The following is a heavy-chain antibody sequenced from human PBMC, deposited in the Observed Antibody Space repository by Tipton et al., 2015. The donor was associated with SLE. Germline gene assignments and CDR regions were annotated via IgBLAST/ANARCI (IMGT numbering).Heavy chain of an antibody. J-gene: IGHJ4*02. V-gene: IGHV4-59*01. Sequence: ILSLTCTVSGGSISSYYWSWIRQPPGKGLEWIGYIYYSGSTNYNPSLKSRVTISVDTSKNQFSLKLSSVTAADTAVYYCARGDYFDYWGQGTLVTVSS. CDR1: GGSISSYY. CDR3: ARGDYFDY. CDR2: IYYSGST.